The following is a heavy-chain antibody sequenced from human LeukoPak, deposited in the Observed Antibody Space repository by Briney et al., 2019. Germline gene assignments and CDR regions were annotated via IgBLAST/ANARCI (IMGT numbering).Heavy chain of an antibody. D-gene: IGHD6-19*01. Sequence: ASVKVSCKASGYTFASYDINWVRQATGQGLEWMGWMNPNSGNTGYAQKLQGRVAMTTDTSTGTAYMELRSLRSDDTAVYYCARGETVAAEDDYWGQGTLVTVSS. CDR1: GYTFASYD. V-gene: IGHV1-8*02. CDR2: MNPNSGNT. CDR3: ARGETVAAEDDY. J-gene: IGHJ4*02.